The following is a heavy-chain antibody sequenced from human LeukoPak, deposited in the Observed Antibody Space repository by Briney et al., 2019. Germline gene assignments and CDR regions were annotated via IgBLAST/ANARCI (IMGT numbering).Heavy chain of an antibody. CDR3: AKVTWSFSQLESPRYH. Sequence: GGSLRLSCAASGFTLSRDDINWVRQAPGKGLEWVSGISYSGGGSTYYADSVKGRFTISTDNSKNTLYLQMNSLRAEDTAVYYCAKVTWSFSQLESPRYHWGQGTLVTVSS. CDR1: GFTLSRDD. J-gene: IGHJ5*02. V-gene: IGHV3-23*01. D-gene: IGHD1-1*01. CDR2: ISYSGGGST.